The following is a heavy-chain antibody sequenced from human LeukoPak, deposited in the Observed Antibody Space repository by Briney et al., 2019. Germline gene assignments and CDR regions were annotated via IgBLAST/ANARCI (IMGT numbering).Heavy chain of an antibody. CDR2: ISAYNGNT. CDR3: ARDDLLWGYCSSTSCYLADY. V-gene: IGHV1-18*01. Sequence: ASVKASCKASGYTFTSYGISWVRQAPGQGLEWMGWISAYNGNTNYAQKLQGRVTMTTDTSTSTAYMELRSLRSDDTAVYYCARDDLLWGYCSSTSCYLADYWGQGTLVTVSS. J-gene: IGHJ4*02. D-gene: IGHD2-2*01. CDR1: GYTFTSYG.